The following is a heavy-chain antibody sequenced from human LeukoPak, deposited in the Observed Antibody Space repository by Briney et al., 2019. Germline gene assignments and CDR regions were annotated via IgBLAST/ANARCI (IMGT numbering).Heavy chain of an antibody. CDR2: ISHIGRT. D-gene: IGHD4-17*01. CDR1: GDSFSSHY. J-gene: IGHJ3*02. Sequence: SETLSLTCAVSGDSFSSHYWTWIRQSPGTGLEWIGYISHIGRTNYNPSLKSRVTISIDTSKNQFSLKLRSVTAADTAVYYCARDLVTVTKGFDIWGQGSMVSVSS. CDR3: ARDLVTVTKGFDI. V-gene: IGHV4-59*11.